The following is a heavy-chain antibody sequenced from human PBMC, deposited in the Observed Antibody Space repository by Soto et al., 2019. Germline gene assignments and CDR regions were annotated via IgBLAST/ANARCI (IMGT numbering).Heavy chain of an antibody. J-gene: IGHJ5*02. CDR2: ISSSGRYI. Sequence: EVQLVESGGGLVKPGGSLRLSCAASGFTFNTYTMKWVRQAPGKGLEWVSSISSSGRYIYYADSLKGRFTISRDNAKNSLYLQMTSLRAEDTAVYYCATDNGGFDPWGQGTLVTVSS. CDR3: ATDNGGFDP. CDR1: GFTFNTYT. V-gene: IGHV3-21*02. D-gene: IGHD7-27*01.